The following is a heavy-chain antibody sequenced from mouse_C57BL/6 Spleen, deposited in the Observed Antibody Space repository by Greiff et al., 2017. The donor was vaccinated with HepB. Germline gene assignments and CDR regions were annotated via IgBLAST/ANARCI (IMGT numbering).Heavy chain of an antibody. CDR2: IYPRDGSN. CDR3: ARPLDGYFLFDY. Sequence: VKLQESGPELVKPGASVKLSCKASGYTFTSYDINWVKQRPGQGLEWIGWIYPRDGSNKYNEKFKGKATLTVDTSSSTAYMELHSLTSEDSAVYFCARPLDGYFLFDYWGQGTTLTVSS. V-gene: IGHV1-85*01. CDR1: GYTFTSYD. D-gene: IGHD2-3*01. J-gene: IGHJ2*01.